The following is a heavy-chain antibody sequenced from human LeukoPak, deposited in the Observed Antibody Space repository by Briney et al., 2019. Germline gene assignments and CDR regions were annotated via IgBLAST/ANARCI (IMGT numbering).Heavy chain of an antibody. CDR3: ARDSITGDNSRDF. D-gene: IGHD7-27*01. Sequence: GRSLRLSCAASGFTFSTYGMHWVRQAPGKGLEWVAVITNDGNYEKYADAVRGRFTISRDNSKNTLYLQMNSLSAEDTAVYYCARDSITGDNSRDFWGRGTLVTVSS. CDR2: ITNDGNYE. CDR1: GFTFSTYG. V-gene: IGHV3-33*05. J-gene: IGHJ4*02.